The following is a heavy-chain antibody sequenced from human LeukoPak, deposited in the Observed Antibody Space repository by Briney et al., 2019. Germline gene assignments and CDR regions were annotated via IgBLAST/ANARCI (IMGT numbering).Heavy chain of an antibody. Sequence: PGGSLRLSCAASGFTFSSYGMHWVRQASGKGLEWVGRIRSKANSYATAYAASVKGRFTISRDDSKNTAYLQMNSLKTEDTAVYYCTRRLDYWGQGTLVTVSS. CDR3: TRRLDY. J-gene: IGHJ4*02. CDR2: IRSKANSYAT. V-gene: IGHV3-73*01. CDR1: GFTFSSYG.